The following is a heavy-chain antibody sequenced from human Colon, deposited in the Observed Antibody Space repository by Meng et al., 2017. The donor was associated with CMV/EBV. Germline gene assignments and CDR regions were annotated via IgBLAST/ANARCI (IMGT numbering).Heavy chain of an antibody. CDR1: GFTFDDYA. V-gene: IGHV3-9*03. CDR2: ISWNSGSI. Sequence: SLKISCAASGFTFDDYAMHWVRQAPGKGLEWVSGISWNSGSIGYADSVKGRFTISRDNAKNSLYLQMNSLRAEDMALYYCAKSGYSYDYYYGMDVWGQGTTVTVSS. CDR3: AKSGYSYDYYYGMDV. D-gene: IGHD5-18*01. J-gene: IGHJ6*02.